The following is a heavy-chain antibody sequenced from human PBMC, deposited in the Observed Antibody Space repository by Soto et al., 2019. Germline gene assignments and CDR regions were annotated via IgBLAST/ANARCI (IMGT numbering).Heavy chain of an antibody. D-gene: IGHD6-6*01. V-gene: IGHV4-31*03. CDR1: GGSISSGGYY. CDR2: IYYSGST. Sequence: SETLSLTCTVSGGSISSGGYYWSWIRQHPGKGLEWIGYIYYSGSTYYNPSLKSRVTISVDTSKNQFSLKLSSVTAADTAVYYSARDRSDHYYYYYGMDVWGQGTTVTVSS. J-gene: IGHJ6*02. CDR3: ARDRSDHYYYYYGMDV.